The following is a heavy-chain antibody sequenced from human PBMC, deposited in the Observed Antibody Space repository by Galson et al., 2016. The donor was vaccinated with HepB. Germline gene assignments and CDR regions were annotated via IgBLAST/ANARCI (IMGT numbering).Heavy chain of an antibody. J-gene: IGHJ4*02. Sequence: SLRLSCAASGFTFSTYWMHWVHQAPGKGLEWVSRIGTDGRSNYADSVKGRFTISRDNSKNTLYLQMNSLRAEDTAIYYCARDRDARPYDYWGQGTLVIVSS. CDR3: ARDRDARPYDY. V-gene: IGHV3-74*01. CDR2: IGTDGRS. D-gene: IGHD5-24*01. CDR1: GFTFSTYW.